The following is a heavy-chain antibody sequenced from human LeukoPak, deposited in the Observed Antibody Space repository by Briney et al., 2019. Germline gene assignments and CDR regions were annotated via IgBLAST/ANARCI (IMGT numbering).Heavy chain of an antibody. J-gene: IGHJ4*02. V-gene: IGHV4-30-4*01. CDR1: GGSISSGDYY. CDR3: ATHRGDSGSYYDAYYFDY. CDR2: IYYSGST. D-gene: IGHD1-26*01. Sequence: SETLSLTCTVSGGSISSGDYYWSWIRQPLGKGLEWIGYIYYSGSTYYNPSLKSRVTISVDTSKNQFSLKLSSVTAADTAVYYCATHRGDSGSYYDAYYFDYWGQGTLVTVSS.